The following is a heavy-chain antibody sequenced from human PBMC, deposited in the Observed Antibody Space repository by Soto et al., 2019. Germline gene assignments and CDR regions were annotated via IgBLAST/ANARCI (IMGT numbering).Heavy chain of an antibody. V-gene: IGHV4-34*01. J-gene: IGHJ6*02. Sequence: SETLSLTCAVYGGSFSGYYWSWIRQPPGKGLEWIGEINHSGSTNYNPSLKSRVTISVDTSKNQFSLKLSSVTAADTAVYYCAGITRYYGMDVWGQGTTVTVSS. D-gene: IGHD3-10*01. CDR3: AGITRYYGMDV. CDR1: GGSFSGYY. CDR2: INHSGST.